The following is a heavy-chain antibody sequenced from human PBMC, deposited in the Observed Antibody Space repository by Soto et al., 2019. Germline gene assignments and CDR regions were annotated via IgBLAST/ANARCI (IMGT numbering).Heavy chain of an antibody. Sequence: QVQLVESGGGVVQSGTSLRLSCAASGFPFSSYGMHWVRQAPGKGLEWVAQISYDGSNKFYADSVKGRFTISRDNSKKTLYPQMSSLRAEDTAVFYCAGGKYYFASCGQGTVFSAS. CDR3: AGGKYYFAS. CDR2: ISYDGSNK. V-gene: IGHV3-30*03. CDR1: GFPFSSYG. D-gene: IGHD3-16*01. J-gene: IGHJ4*02.